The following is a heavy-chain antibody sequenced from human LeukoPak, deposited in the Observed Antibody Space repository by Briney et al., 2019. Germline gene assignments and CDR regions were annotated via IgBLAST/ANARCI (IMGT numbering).Heavy chain of an antibody. V-gene: IGHV4-59*08. CDR3: ASSDYNWNHIDY. D-gene: IGHD1-14*01. CDR1: GGSISSYY. J-gene: IGHJ4*02. CDR2: IYYSGST. Sequence: SETLSLTCTVSGGSISSYYWSWIRQPPGKGLEWIGYIYYSGSTNYNPSLKSRVTISVDTSKNQYSLKLSSVTAADTAVYYCASSDYNWNHIDYWGQGTLVTVSS.